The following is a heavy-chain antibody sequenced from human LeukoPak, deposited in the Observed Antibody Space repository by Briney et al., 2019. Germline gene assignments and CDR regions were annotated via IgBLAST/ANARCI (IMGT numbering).Heavy chain of an antibody. CDR2: ISGSGGGT. CDR3: AKTTTGYSSGRYPGWPVDY. CDR1: GFTFSSYA. Sequence: GGSLRLSCAASGFTFSSYAVSWVRQAPGKGLEWVSAISGSGGGTYYADSVKGRFTISRDNSKNPLYLQMNSLSTEDTAVYSCAKTTTGYSSGRYPGWPVDYWGQGTLVTVSS. D-gene: IGHD6-19*01. J-gene: IGHJ4*02. V-gene: IGHV3-23*01.